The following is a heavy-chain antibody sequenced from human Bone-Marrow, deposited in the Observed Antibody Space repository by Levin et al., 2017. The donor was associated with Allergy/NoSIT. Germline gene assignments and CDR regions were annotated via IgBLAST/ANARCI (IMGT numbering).Heavy chain of an antibody. Sequence: PGGSLRLSCAASEFTFSNFAMHWVRQAPGKGLEWVAMIWHDGSNKFYTDSVKGRFTISRDNSKDTLYLQMNSLRVEDTAVYYCARALLSSGSRLDHWGRGTLVTVSS. J-gene: IGHJ4*02. CDR1: EFTFSNFA. V-gene: IGHV3-33*01. D-gene: IGHD3-10*01. CDR2: IWHDGSNK. CDR3: ARALLSSGSRLDH.